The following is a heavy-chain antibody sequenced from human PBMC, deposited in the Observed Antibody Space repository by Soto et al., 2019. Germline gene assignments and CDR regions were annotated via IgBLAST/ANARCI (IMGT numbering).Heavy chain of an antibody. V-gene: IGHV1-58*02. Sequence: SVKVSCKASGFTFTSSAMHWVRQARGQRLEWIGWIVVGSGNTNYAQKFQERVTITRDMSTSTAYMELSSLRSEDTAVYYCADTTVAEGGAFDIWGQGTMVTVSS. CDR2: IVVGSGNT. D-gene: IGHD4-17*01. CDR3: ADTTVAEGGAFDI. CDR1: GFTFTSSA. J-gene: IGHJ3*02.